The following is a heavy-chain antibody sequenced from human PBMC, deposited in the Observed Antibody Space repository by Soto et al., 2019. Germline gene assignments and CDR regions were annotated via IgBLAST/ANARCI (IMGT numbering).Heavy chain of an antibody. V-gene: IGHV3-23*01. CDR2: ISSGAGT. D-gene: IGHD3-22*01. Sequence: LRLSCAASGFTISSYSMSWVRQVPGKGLEWVSAISSGAGTYYVDSVKGRFTISRDNAKNTLYLQMNSLRAEDTAVYYCTREGDGSGFFSDFWGQGALVTVSS. CDR1: GFTISSYS. CDR3: TREGDGSGFFSDF. J-gene: IGHJ4*02.